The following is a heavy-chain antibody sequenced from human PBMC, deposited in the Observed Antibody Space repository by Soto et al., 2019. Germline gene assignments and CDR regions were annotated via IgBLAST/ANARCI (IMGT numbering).Heavy chain of an antibody. J-gene: IGHJ4*02. D-gene: IGHD6-13*01. V-gene: IGHV3-13*01. CDR3: ARWGPGSSTSVDPGIAAAVVLVYFDY. CDR1: GFTFSSYD. CDR2: IGTAGDT. Sequence: GSLRLSCAASGFTFSSYDMHWVRQATGKGLEWVSAIGTAGDTYYPGSVKGRFTISRENAKNSLYLQMNSLRSEDTAVYYCARWGPGSSTSVDPGIAAAVVLVYFDYWGQGTLVTVSS.